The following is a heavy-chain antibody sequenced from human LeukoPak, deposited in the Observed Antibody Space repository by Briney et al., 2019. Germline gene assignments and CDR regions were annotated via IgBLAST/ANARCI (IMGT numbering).Heavy chain of an antibody. CDR2: INGDGTVT. CDR3: SRSQFDY. V-gene: IGHV3-74*03. CDR1: GFPFSSYW. Sequence: PGGSLRLSCATSGFPFSSYWMLWVRQAPGKGLMWVSRINGDGTVTTYADSVEGRFTISRDNTKNILYLQMNNLRAEDTATYYCSRSQFDYWGQGVLVTVSS. J-gene: IGHJ4*02.